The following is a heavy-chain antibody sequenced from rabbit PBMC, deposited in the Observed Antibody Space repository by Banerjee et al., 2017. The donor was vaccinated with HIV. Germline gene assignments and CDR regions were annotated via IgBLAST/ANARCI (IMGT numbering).Heavy chain of an antibody. V-gene: IGHV1S40*01. Sequence: QSLEESGGDLVKPGASLTLTCTASGFSFSGSHYMCWVRQAPGKGLEWSGYIEPIFGRTYYASWVNGRFTISSHNAQNTLYLQLNSLTAADTATYFCVRDLGYDDYSEKGYFNLWGPGTLVTVS. D-gene: IGHD2-1*01. J-gene: IGHJ4*01. CDR3: VRDLGYDDYSEKGYFNL. CDR1: GFSFSGSHY. CDR2: IEPIFGRT.